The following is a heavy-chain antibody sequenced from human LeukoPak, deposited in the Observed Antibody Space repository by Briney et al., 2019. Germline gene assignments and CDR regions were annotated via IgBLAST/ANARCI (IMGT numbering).Heavy chain of an antibody. CDR3: ARWGGRNDASDI. V-gene: IGHV4-61*02. CDR2: IYTSGST. Sequence: SETLSLTCTVSGGSISSGSYYWSWIRQPAGKGLEWIGRIYTSGSTNYNPSLKSRVTISVDTSKNQFSLKLSSVTAADTAVYYCARWGGRNDASDIWGQGTMVTVSS. J-gene: IGHJ3*02. CDR1: GGSISSGSYY. D-gene: IGHD3-16*01.